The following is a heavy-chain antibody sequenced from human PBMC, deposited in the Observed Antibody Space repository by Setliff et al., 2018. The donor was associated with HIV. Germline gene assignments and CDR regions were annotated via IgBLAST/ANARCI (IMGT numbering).Heavy chain of an antibody. D-gene: IGHD6-13*01. CDR3: ARVYSRSWFFFDH. Sequence: SETLSLTCTVSGGSFSDYYRSWIRQPPGKGLEWIGYIYTSGSTNYNPSLKSRVTLSIDTSNNQFSLKLTSVTAADTAVYYCARVYSRSWFFFDHWGQGILVTVSS. J-gene: IGHJ4*02. CDR1: GGSFSDYY. CDR2: IYTSGST. V-gene: IGHV4-4*08.